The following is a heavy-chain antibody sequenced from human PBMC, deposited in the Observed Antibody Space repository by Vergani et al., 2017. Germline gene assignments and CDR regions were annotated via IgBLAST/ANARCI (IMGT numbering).Heavy chain of an antibody. CDR1: GGSFTSYN. D-gene: IGHD4-11*01. J-gene: IGHJ6*03. CDR2: IDHTGRP. V-gene: IGHV4-34*01. CDR3: ARVNTETNGHLYYYYYMDV. Sequence: QVQLQQWGGGLLKPSETLSLTCVVNGGSFTSYNWTWIRQSPGEGLEWVGDIDHTGRPDYNPSLKSRLTMSVDKSRNQFSLTLNSVTATHTAIYFCARVNTETNGHLYYYYYMDVWGQGTAVTVS.